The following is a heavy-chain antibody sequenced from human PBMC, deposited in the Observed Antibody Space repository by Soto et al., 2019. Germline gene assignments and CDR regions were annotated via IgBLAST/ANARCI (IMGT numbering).Heavy chain of an antibody. CDR2: IDPSDSYT. CDR1: GYSFTSYW. V-gene: IGHV5-10-1*01. D-gene: IGHD4-17*01. CDR3: ARHLYGDYALVDY. J-gene: IGHJ4*02. Sequence: GESLKISCKGSGYSFTSYWISWVRQMPGKGLEWMGRIDPSDSYTNYSPSFQGHVTISADKSISTAYLQWSSLKASDTAMYYCARHLYGDYALVDYWGQGTLVTVSS.